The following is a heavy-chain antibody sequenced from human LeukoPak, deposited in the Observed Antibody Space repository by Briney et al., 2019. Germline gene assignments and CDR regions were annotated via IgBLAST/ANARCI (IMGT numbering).Heavy chain of an antibody. CDR1: GFTVSSNY. J-gene: IGHJ4*02. V-gene: IGHV3-53*01. Sequence: GGSLRLSCAVSGFTVSSNYMSWVRQAPGKGLEWVSVIYSGGSTYYADSVKGRFTISRDNSKNTLYLQMNSLRAEDTAVYYCARDNEDGYIDYWGQGTLVTVSS. D-gene: IGHD5-24*01. CDR3: ARDNEDGYIDY. CDR2: IYSGGST.